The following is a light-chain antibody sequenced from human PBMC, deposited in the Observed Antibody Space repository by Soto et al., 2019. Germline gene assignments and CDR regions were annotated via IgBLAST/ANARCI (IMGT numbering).Light chain of an antibody. CDR3: QQYSQWPIT. V-gene: IGKV3-15*01. CDR1: QSVSSN. Sequence: EIVMTQSPATLSVSPGERATLSCRASQSVSSNLAWYQQRPGQSPRLLIYGASTRATGVPARFSGSGSGTESTLTISSLQSEDFAVYSCQQYSQWPITFGQGTRLEI. J-gene: IGKJ5*01. CDR2: GAS.